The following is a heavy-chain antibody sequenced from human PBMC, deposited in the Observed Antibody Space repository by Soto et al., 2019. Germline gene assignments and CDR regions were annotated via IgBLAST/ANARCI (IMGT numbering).Heavy chain of an antibody. Sequence: ASVKVSCKASGYTFTSYAMHWVRQAPGQRLEWMGWINAGNGNTKYSQKFQGRVTITRDTSTSTVYMELSSLRSEDTAVYYCARAPITMVRGVIDDYYYYGMDVWGQGTTVTVSS. CDR2: INAGNGNT. V-gene: IGHV1-3*01. J-gene: IGHJ6*02. D-gene: IGHD3-10*01. CDR3: ARAPITMVRGVIDDYYYYGMDV. CDR1: GYTFTSYA.